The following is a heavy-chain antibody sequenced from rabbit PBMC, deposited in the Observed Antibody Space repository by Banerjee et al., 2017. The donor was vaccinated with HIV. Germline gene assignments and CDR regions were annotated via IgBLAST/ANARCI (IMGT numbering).Heavy chain of an antibody. D-gene: IGHD4-1*01. CDR1: GFSFSNSYY. CDR2: IYAGGDGWT. V-gene: IGHV1S40*01. Sequence: QSLEESGGDLVKPGASLTLTCKASGFSFSNSYYMCWVRQAPGKGPEWIASIYAGGDGWTYYASWAKGRFTISKTSSTTVTLQMTSLTAADSATYFCARWSGGWDFNLWGPGTLVTVS. J-gene: IGHJ4*01. CDR3: ARWSGGWDFNL.